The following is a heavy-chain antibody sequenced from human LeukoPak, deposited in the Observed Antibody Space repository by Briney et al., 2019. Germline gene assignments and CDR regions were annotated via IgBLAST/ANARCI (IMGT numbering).Heavy chain of an antibody. CDR3: ARSYSNHLFGMDV. J-gene: IGHJ6*02. V-gene: IGHV3-66*01. CDR1: GFTVSSYY. D-gene: IGHD4-11*01. Sequence: GGSLRLSCAASGFTVSSYYMTWVRQAPGKGLGWVSVMYSGGSTYYADSVKGRVAISRDNSQNTVFLQMNSVRVEDTAVYYCARSYSNHLFGMDVWGQGTAVTVSS. CDR2: MYSGGST.